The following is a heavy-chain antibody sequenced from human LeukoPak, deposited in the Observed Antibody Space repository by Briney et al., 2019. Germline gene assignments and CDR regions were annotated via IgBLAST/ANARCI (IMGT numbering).Heavy chain of an antibody. CDR3: AKLGYSSGWYSGPLDY. CDR1: GFSFRTYW. J-gene: IGHJ4*02. D-gene: IGHD6-19*01. Sequence: PGGSLRLSCAASGFSFRTYWMSWVRRAPGKGLEWVADIKIDGSERYYVDSVKGRFTISRDNAKNSLFLQMNSLRAEDTAVYYCAKLGYSSGWYSGPLDYWGQGTLVTVSS. CDR2: IKIDGSER. V-gene: IGHV3-7*03.